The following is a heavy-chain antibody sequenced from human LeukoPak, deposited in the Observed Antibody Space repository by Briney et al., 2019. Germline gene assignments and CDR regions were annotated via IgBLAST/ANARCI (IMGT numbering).Heavy chain of an antibody. D-gene: IGHD6-19*01. CDR3: ATAKPDYSSGWYYADYYYGMDV. CDR2: MNPNSGNT. V-gene: IGHV1-8*02. J-gene: IGHJ6*02. Sequence: ASVKVSCKASGYTFTSYGISWVRQAPGQGLEWMGWMNPNSGNTGYAQKFQGRVTMTRNTSISTAYMELSSLRSEDTAVYYCATAKPDYSSGWYYADYYYGMDVWGQGTTVTVSS. CDR1: GYTFTSYG.